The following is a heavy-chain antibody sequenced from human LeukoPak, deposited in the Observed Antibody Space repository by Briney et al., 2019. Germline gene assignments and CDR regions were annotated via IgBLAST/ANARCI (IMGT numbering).Heavy chain of an antibody. D-gene: IGHD6-19*01. Sequence: GGPLRLSCAASGFTFSSNWMGWVRQAPGKGLEWVANIKQDGSETYYVDSVKGRFTISRDNAKNSLYLQMSSLRAEDTAVYYCAKWGYSSGWPYFDYWGQGTLVTVSS. J-gene: IGHJ4*02. CDR3: AKWGYSSGWPYFDY. V-gene: IGHV3-7*02. CDR1: GFTFSSNW. CDR2: IKQDGSET.